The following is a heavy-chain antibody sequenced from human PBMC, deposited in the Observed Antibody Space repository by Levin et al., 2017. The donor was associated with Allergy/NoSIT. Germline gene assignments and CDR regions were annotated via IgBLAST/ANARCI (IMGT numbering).Heavy chain of an antibody. Sequence: QSGGSLRLSCAASGFTFSSYGMHWVRQAPGKGLEWVAVISYDGSNKYYADSVKGRFTISRDNSKNTLYLQMNSLRAEDTAVYYCAKDARSSSPPVYYFDYWGQGTLVTVSS. CDR3: AKDARSSSPPVYYFDY. CDR2: ISYDGSNK. CDR1: GFTFSSYG. J-gene: IGHJ4*02. D-gene: IGHD6-6*01. V-gene: IGHV3-30*18.